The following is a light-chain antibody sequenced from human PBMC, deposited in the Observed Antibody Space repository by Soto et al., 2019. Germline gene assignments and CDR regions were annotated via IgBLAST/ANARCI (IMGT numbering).Light chain of an antibody. CDR1: QSVSSSY. Sequence: EIVLTQSPGTLSLSPGERATLSCRASQSVSSSYLAWYQHKPGQAPRLLIYGASSRATGIPDRFSGSGSGTDFTLTSSRLEPDDFAVYFCQQYGSSRTFGQGTKVYIK. V-gene: IGKV3-20*01. CDR3: QQYGSSRT. CDR2: GAS. J-gene: IGKJ1*01.